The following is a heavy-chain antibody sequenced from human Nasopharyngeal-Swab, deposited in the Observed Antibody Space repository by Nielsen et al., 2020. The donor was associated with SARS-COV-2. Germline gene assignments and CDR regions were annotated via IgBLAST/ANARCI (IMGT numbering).Heavy chain of an antibody. V-gene: IGHV1-46*02. Sequence: ASVKVSCKASGYTFNNYYIHWVRQAPGQGLAWMGMINPGSGGTTYAQKFQGRVTMTRDTSTSTVFLDPSSLRSEDTAVYYCARRGRCSGSSCDMDVWGQGTTVTVSS. CDR1: GYTFNNYY. D-gene: IGHD2-2*01. J-gene: IGHJ6*02. CDR3: ARRGRCSGSSCDMDV. CDR2: INPGSGGT.